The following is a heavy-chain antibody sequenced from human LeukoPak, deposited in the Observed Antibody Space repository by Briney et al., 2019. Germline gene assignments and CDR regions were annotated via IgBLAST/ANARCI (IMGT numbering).Heavy chain of an antibody. CDR1: GGSFSGYY. D-gene: IGHD2-15*01. V-gene: IGHV4-34*01. J-gene: IGHJ4*02. CDR3: ARGPDIVVVVARQGSFDY. Sequence: SETLSLTCAVYGGSFSGYYWSWIRQPPGEGLEWIGEINHSGSTNYNPSLKSRVTISVDTSKNQFSLKLSSVTAADTAVYYCARGPDIVVVVARQGSFDYWGQGTLVTVSS. CDR2: INHSGST.